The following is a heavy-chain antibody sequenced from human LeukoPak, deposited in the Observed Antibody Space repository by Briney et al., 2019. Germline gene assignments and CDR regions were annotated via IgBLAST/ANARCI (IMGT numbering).Heavy chain of an antibody. J-gene: IGHJ5*02. CDR1: GYSISSGYY. CDR2: IYYSGST. CDR3: ARLHCSGGSCYSPLDNWFDP. D-gene: IGHD2-15*01. Sequence: SETLSLTCTVSGYSISSGYYWGWIRQPPGKGLEWIGYIYYSGSTNYNPSLKSRVTISVDTSKNQFSLKLNSVTAADTAVYYCARLHCSGGSCYSPLDNWFDPWGQGTLVTVSS. V-gene: IGHV4-61*05.